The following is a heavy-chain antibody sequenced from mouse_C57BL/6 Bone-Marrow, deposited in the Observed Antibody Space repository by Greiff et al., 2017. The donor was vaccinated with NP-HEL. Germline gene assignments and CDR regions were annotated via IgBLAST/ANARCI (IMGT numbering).Heavy chain of an antibody. D-gene: IGHD2-5*01. CDR3: ARGRASAYYSIGFAY. J-gene: IGHJ3*01. V-gene: IGHV2-2*01. CDR1: GFSLTSYG. CDR2: IWSGGST. Sequence: QVQLQQSGPGLVQPSQSLSITCTVSGFSLTSYGVHWVRQSPGKGLEWLGVIWSGGSTDYNAAFISRLSLSKDNSKSQVFFKMNSLQADDTAIYDCARGRASAYYSIGFAYWGQGTLVTVSA.